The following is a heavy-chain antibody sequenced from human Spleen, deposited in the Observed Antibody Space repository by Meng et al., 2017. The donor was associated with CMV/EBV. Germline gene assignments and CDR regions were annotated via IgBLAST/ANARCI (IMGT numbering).Heavy chain of an antibody. CDR1: GGSISSYY. V-gene: IGHV4-4*07. Sequence: ALLEESGPVLVKSRETLPLPCTVSGGSISSYYWSWIRQPAGKGLEWIGRIYTSGSTNYNPSLKSRVTMSVDTSKNQFSLKLSSVTAADTAVYYCARDLVAAAVGGGWFDPWGQGTLVTVSS. D-gene: IGHD6-13*01. CDR2: IYTSGST. CDR3: ARDLVAAAVGGGWFDP. J-gene: IGHJ5*02.